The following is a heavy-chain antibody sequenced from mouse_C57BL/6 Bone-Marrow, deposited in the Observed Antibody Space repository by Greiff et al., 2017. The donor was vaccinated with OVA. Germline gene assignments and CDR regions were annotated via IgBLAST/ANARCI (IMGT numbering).Heavy chain of an antibody. V-gene: IGHV1-15*01. CDR2: IDPETGGT. CDR3: TTYYFDY. CDR1: GYTFTAYE. J-gene: IGHJ2*01. Sequence: QVQLQQSGAELVRPGASVTLSCKASGYTFTAYEMHWVKQTPVHGLEWIGAIDPETGGTAYNQKFKGKAILTADKSSSTAYMELRSLTSEDSAVYYCTTYYFDYWGQGTTLTVSS.